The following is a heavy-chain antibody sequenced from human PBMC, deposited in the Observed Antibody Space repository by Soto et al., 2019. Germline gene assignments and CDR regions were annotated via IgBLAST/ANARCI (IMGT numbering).Heavy chain of an antibody. CDR2: ISDGVDRA. V-gene: IGHV3-23*01. CDR3: ARYTAVADPYYFDY. CDR1: GFSFATYA. Sequence: XVSLRLSCAASGFSFATYAMSWVRQAPGKGLEWVAGISDGVDRAYYGDSVKGRFTISRDTSKNMLYLHMNSLRAEDTAIYYCARYTAVADPYYFDYWGQRTLVTVPS. D-gene: IGHD6-19*01. J-gene: IGHJ4*02.